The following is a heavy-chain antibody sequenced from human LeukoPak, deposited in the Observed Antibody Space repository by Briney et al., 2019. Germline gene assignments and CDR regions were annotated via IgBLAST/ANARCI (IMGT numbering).Heavy chain of an antibody. J-gene: IGHJ2*01. CDR3: AGVSYFDL. D-gene: IGHD2-8*01. CDR2: IWYDGSNK. CDR1: GFSFSSHG. Sequence: PGRSLRLSCAASGFSFSSHGMRWVRQAPGKGLEWVAIIWYDGSNKYYADSVKGRFTISRDNAKNSLYLQMNSLRAEDTAVYYCAGVSYFDLWGRGTLVTVSS. V-gene: IGHV3-33*03.